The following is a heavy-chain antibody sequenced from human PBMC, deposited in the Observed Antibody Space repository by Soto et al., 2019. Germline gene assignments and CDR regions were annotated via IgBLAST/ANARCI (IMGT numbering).Heavy chain of an antibody. D-gene: IGHD2-15*01. CDR1: GFTFSSCT. J-gene: IGHJ6*02. CDR2: ISPSSGHI. CDR3: SGCSGGACHKNYGMDV. Sequence: EVHLVESGGGLVKPGGSLRLSCAVSGFTFSSCTMNWVRQAPGKGLEWVSSISPSSGHIYYADSVKGRFTISRDNAKNSLFLQMNSLTDEDTPVYYCSGCSGGACHKNYGMDVWGQGTTVTVSS. V-gene: IGHV3-21*06.